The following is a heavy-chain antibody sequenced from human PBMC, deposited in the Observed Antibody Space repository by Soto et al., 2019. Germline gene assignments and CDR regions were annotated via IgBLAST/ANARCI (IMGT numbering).Heavy chain of an antibody. CDR2: INPSGGST. V-gene: IGHV1-46*03. J-gene: IGHJ6*03. Sequence: HDPRKRLEWMGIINPSGGSTSYAQKFQGRVTMTRDTSTSTVYMELSSLRSEDTAVYYCARDYGSSWYRAGYYYMDVWGKGTTVTVSS. CDR3: ARDYGSSWYRAGYYYMDV. D-gene: IGHD6-13*01.